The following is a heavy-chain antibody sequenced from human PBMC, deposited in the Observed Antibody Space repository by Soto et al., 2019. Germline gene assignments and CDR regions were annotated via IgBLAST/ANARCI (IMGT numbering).Heavy chain of an antibody. V-gene: IGHV3-30*18. Sequence: QVQLVESGGGEVQPGRSLTISCAASGFTFSTYGMHWVRQTPGKGLEWVAVISYDGTNKFYSDSVKGRFTISRDTFKNTLTLQMNSLRADDTAVYSFAKDLQSYGDYDYYCYGMDVWGLGNRVTVSS. J-gene: IGHJ6*02. D-gene: IGHD4-17*01. CDR1: GFTFSTYG. CDR2: ISYDGTNK. CDR3: AKDLQSYGDYDYYCYGMDV.